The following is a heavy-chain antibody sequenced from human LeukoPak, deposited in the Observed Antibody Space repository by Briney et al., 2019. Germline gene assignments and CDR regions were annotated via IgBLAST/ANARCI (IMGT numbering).Heavy chain of an antibody. V-gene: IGHV4-59*01. Sequence: SETLSLTCTVSGDSITTYYWTWIRQPPGKGLEWIGYIYNSGTTYNPSLKSRVTISADTSKNQFSLKVTSVTAADTAVYYCARLRQAFGDQHVGRFDPWGQGTLVTVS. CDR1: GDSITTYY. D-gene: IGHD4-17*01. CDR2: IYNSGT. J-gene: IGHJ5*02. CDR3: ARLRQAFGDQHVGRFDP.